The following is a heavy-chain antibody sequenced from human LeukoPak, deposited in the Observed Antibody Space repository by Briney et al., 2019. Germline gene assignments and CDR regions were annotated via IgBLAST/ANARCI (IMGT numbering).Heavy chain of an antibody. Sequence: SVKVSCTASGRTFSSYAISWVRQAPGQGLEWMGGIIPIFGTAKYAQKFQGRVTIPAAESTSTAYMELSSLPCEATAGSCFARDRSAGYSYGLNDAFDIWGQGTMVTVSS. D-gene: IGHD5-18*01. CDR3: ARDRSAGYSYGLNDAFDI. V-gene: IGHV1-69*01. J-gene: IGHJ3*02. CDR1: GRTFSSYA. CDR2: IIPIFGTA.